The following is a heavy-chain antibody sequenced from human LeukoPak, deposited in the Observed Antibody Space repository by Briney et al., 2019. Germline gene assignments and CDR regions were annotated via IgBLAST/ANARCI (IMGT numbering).Heavy chain of an antibody. CDR1: GFTFSSYA. V-gene: IGHV3-23*01. CDR3: ATLQAPLDY. CDR2: ISGSGGST. J-gene: IGHJ4*02. Sequence: GGSLRLSCAASGFTFSSYAMSWVRQAPGKGLEWVSAISGSGGSTYYADSVKGRFTISRDNAKNSLYLQMNSLRAEDTALYYCATLQAPLDYWGQGTLVTVSS. D-gene: IGHD4-11*01.